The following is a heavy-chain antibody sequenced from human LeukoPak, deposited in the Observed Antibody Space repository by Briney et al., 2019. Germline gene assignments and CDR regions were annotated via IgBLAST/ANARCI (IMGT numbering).Heavy chain of an antibody. CDR2: INSNGDST. J-gene: IGHJ4*02. Sequence: PGGSLRLSCSASGFTISNYALYWVRRAPGKRLEYVSAINSNGDSTFYADSVKGRFTISRDNSKNTLFLQMSSLRVEDTAVYYCVKVASSPGPFDYWGQGTLVTVSS. CDR1: GFTISNYA. V-gene: IGHV3-64D*06. CDR3: VKVASSPGPFDY. D-gene: IGHD6-13*01.